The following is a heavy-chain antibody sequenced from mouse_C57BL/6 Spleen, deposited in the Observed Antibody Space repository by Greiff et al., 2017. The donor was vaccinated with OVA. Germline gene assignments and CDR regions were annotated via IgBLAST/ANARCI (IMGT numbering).Heavy chain of an antibody. D-gene: IGHD1-1*01. Sequence: QVQLKQSGAELVRPGTSVKVSCKASGYAFTNYLIEWVKQRPGQGLEWIGVINPGSGGTNYNEKFKGKATLTADKSSSTAYMQLSSLTSEDSAVYFCARFDTTVDYYAMDYWGQGTSVTVSS. CDR3: ARFDTTVDYYAMDY. J-gene: IGHJ4*01. CDR2: INPGSGGT. CDR1: GYAFTNYL. V-gene: IGHV1-54*01.